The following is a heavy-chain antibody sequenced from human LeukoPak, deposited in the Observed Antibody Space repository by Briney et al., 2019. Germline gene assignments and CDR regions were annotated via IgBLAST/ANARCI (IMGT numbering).Heavy chain of an antibody. Sequence: SETLFLTCTVSGGSVSGYYWSWIRQPPGKGLEWIGYIYYSGSTNYNPSLKSRVTISVDTSENQFSLKLTSVTAADTAVYYCARDREYSSSGLVWFDPWGHGILVTVSS. CDR2: IYYSGST. D-gene: IGHD6-6*01. J-gene: IGHJ5*02. V-gene: IGHV4-59*02. CDR1: GGSVSGYY. CDR3: ARDREYSSSGLVWFDP.